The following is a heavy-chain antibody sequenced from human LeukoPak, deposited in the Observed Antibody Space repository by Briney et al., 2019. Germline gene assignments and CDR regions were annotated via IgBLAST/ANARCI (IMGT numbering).Heavy chain of an antibody. CDR3: AIGASPTRGDY. D-gene: IGHD1-1*01. CDR2: IYSGGST. V-gene: IGHV3-53*01. Sequence: PGGSLRLTCAASGFTVSSNYMSWVCQAPGKGLEWVSVIYSGGSTYYADSVKGRFTISRDNSKNTLYLQMNSLRAEDTAVYYCAIGASPTRGDYWGQGTLVTVSS. J-gene: IGHJ4*02. CDR1: GFTVSSNY.